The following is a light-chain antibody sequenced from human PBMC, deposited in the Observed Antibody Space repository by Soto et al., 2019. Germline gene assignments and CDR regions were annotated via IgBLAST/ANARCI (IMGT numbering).Light chain of an antibody. CDR1: QSISSW. CDR3: QQYNSYSWT. V-gene: IGKV1-5*01. J-gene: IGKJ1*01. CDR2: YAS. Sequence: DIQMTQSPSTLSASVGDRVTITCRASQSISSWLAWYQQKPGKDPKILIYYASSLESGVPSRFSGSGSGTEFTLTISSLQPDDFATYYCQQYNSYSWTFGQGTKVEIK.